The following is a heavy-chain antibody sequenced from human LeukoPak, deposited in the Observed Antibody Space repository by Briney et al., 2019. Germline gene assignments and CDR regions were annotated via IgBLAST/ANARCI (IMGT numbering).Heavy chain of an antibody. V-gene: IGHV3-21*01. CDR3: VTSWNRQQRDY. CDR1: GFTFSSYG. D-gene: IGHD1-1*01. CDR2: ISSSSSYI. J-gene: IGHJ4*02. Sequence: GGSLRLSCAASGFTFSSYGMHWVRQAPGKGLEWVSSISSSSSYIYYADSVKGRFTISRGNAKQSLYLQIDTVTAEDTAVYYCVTSWNRQQRDYWGQGILVTVSS.